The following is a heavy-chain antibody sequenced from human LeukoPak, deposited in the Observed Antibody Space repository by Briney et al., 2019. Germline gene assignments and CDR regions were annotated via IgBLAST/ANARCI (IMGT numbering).Heavy chain of an antibody. J-gene: IGHJ4*02. V-gene: IGHV1-69*05. CDR2: IIPIFGTA. D-gene: IGHD5-18*01. Sequence: SVKVSCKASGGTFSSYATSWVRQAPGQGREWMGRIIPIFGTANYAQKFQGRVTITTDESTSTAYMELSSLRSEDTAVYYCARGSQLWFLFLNWGQGTLVAVSS. CDR1: GGTFSSYA. CDR3: ARGSQLWFLFLN.